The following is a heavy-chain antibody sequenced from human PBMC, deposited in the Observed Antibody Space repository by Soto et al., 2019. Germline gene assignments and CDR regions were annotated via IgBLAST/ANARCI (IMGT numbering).Heavy chain of an antibody. V-gene: IGHV1-18*04. CDR1: CYTFTSYG. CDR2: ISAYNGNT. D-gene: IGHD3-10*01. Sequence: RASVKVSCKASCYTFTSYGISWVRQAPGQGLEWMGWISAYNGNTNYAQKLQGRVTMTTDTSTSTAYMELRSLRSDDTAVYYCARATTMVRGALGSRFDPWGQGTLVTVSS. J-gene: IGHJ5*02. CDR3: ARATTMVRGALGSRFDP.